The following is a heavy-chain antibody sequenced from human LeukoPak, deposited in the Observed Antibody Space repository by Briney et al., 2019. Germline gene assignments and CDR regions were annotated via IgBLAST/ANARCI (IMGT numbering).Heavy chain of an antibody. D-gene: IGHD3-10*01. J-gene: IGHJ4*02. CDR2: ISGSGGST. V-gene: IGHV3-23*01. CDR1: GFTFSSYA. Sequence: PGGSLRLSCAASGFTFSSYAMSWVRQAPGKGLEWVSAISGSGGSTYYADSVKGRFTISRDNSKNTLYLQMNSLRAEDTAVYYCAKDLGITMVRGVPGDYWGQGTLVTVSS. CDR3: AKDLGITMVRGVPGDY.